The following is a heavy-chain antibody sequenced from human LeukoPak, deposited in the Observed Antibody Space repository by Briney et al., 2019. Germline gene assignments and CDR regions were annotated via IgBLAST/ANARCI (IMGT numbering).Heavy chain of an antibody. CDR2: IKQDGSEK. CDR3: ARDRGFIGVFYNGIDV. D-gene: IGHD3-10*01. J-gene: IGHJ6*02. V-gene: IGHV3-7*01. CDR1: GFTFSSYW. Sequence: QSGGSLRLSCAASGFTFSSYWMSWVRQAPGKGLEWVANIKQDGSEKYYVDSVKGRFTISRDNAKNSLYLQMNSLRAEDTAVYYCARDRGFIGVFYNGIDVWGQGTTVTVSS.